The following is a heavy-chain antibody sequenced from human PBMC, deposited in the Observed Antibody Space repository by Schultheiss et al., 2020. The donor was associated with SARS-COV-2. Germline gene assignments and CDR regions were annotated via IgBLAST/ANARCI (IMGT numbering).Heavy chain of an antibody. J-gene: IGHJ4*02. CDR1: GFTVSSNY. V-gene: IGHV3-66*01. CDR3: ASGYSSSWYYY. D-gene: IGHD6-13*01. Sequence: GGSLRLSCAASGFTVSSNYMSWIRQAPGKGPEWVSAIGTGGDTSYADSVKGRFTISRDNAKNSLYLQMNSLRAEDTAVYYCASGYSSSWYYYWGQGTLVTVSS. CDR2: IGTGGDT.